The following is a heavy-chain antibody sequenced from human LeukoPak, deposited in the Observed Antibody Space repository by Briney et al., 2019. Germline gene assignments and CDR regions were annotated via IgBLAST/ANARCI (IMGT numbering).Heavy chain of an antibody. Sequence: SVTVSCQSSRGTFSSYAISSVRQAPGQGLEWMGSIIPILGIPNYAQKLQGRVTNNADKSTRTAYMSLNSLRSEDPAVYYLARGLRGYDCRTQGARFGCWG. CDR3: ARGLRGYDCRTQGARFGC. V-gene: IGHV1-69*04. CDR1: RGTFSSYA. CDR2: IIPILGIP. D-gene: IGHD5-12*01. J-gene: IGHJ6*01.